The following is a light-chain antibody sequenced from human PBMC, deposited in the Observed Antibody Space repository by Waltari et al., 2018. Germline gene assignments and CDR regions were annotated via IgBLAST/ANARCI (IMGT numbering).Light chain of an antibody. CDR1: NSNIGNND. CDR2: DIS. J-gene: IGLJ3*02. Sequence: QSVWTQPPSVSAAPGQKVTSSCSRSNSNIGNNDVAWYKQLSGTAPRLLIYDISDRPSWIPDRFSASKSGTSATLDITGLHTGDEADYYCATWDSSLSALFGGGTKLTVL. CDR3: ATWDSSLSAL. V-gene: IGLV1-51*01.